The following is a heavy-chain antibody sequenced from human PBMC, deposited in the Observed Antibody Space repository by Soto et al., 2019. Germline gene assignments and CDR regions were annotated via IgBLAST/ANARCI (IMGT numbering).Heavy chain of an antibody. V-gene: IGHV3-30*18. Sequence: GGSLRLSCAASGFTFSSYGMHWVRQAPGKGLEWVAVISYDGSNKYYADSVKGRFTISRDNSKNTLYLQMNSLRAEDTAVYYCAKDSHYYYDSSGSLGYWGQGTLVTVSS. J-gene: IGHJ4*02. CDR1: GFTFSSYG. D-gene: IGHD3-22*01. CDR3: AKDSHYYYDSSGSLGY. CDR2: ISYDGSNK.